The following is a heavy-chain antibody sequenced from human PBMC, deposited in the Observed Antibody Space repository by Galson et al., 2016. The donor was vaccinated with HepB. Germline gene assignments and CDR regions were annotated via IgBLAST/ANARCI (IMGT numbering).Heavy chain of an antibody. CDR2: ISYDGLNK. J-gene: IGHJ4*02. CDR3: SKGAYYGSGSYSAH. CDR1: GFGFNTFG. V-gene: IGHV3-30*18. Sequence: SLRLSCAASGFGFNTFGMHWVRQAPGKGPEWVALISYDGLNKYYPDSVKCRFTISRDNSKSTLYLQMHSLIAAETAVYFCSKGAYYGSGSYSAHWGQGTLVTVSS. D-gene: IGHD3-10*01.